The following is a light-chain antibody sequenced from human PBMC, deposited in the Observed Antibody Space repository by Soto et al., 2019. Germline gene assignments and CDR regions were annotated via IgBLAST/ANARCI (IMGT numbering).Light chain of an antibody. J-gene: IGKJ4*01. Sequence: ETVMTQSPATLSVSPGERATLSCRASQSVSSNLAWYQQKPGQAPRLLIYGASTRATGIPARFSGSGSGTEFTLTISSLQSEDFAVYYCQQYNNWPQLTFGGGTKVDI. CDR3: QQYNNWPQLT. V-gene: IGKV3-15*01. CDR2: GAS. CDR1: QSVSSN.